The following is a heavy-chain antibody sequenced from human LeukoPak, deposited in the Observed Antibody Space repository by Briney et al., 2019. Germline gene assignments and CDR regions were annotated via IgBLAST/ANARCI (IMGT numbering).Heavy chain of an antibody. V-gene: IGHV2-5*01. CDR3: AHRKVQHEDDSSYMDV. CDR2: IFWSDDK. D-gene: IGHD5-24*01. CDR1: GFSLSSPGVG. Sequence: SGPTLSNPTQTLTLTCTYSGFSLSSPGVGVSWIRQPPGKALNWLAVIFWSDDKRYSTSLRGRVTINKDNSKKQVVLTRNKMDPVDTGTYYFAHRKVQHEDDSSYMDVCGKGTTVIVSS. J-gene: IGHJ6*03.